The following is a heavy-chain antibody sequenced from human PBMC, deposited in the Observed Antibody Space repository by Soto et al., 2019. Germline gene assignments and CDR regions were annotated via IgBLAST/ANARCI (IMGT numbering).Heavy chain of an antibody. CDR2: INHSGST. V-gene: IGHV4-34*01. J-gene: IGHJ4*02. CDR1: GGSFSGYY. Sequence: PSETLSLTCAVYGGSFSGYYWGWIRQPPGKGLEWIGEINHSGSTNYNPSLKSRVTISVDTSKNQFSLKLSSVTAADTAVYYCARADLGYCSSTSCRNFDYWGQGTLVTVS. D-gene: IGHD2-2*01. CDR3: ARADLGYCSSTSCRNFDY.